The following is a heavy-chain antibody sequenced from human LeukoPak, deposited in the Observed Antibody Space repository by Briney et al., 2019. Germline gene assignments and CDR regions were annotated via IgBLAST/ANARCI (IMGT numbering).Heavy chain of an antibody. V-gene: IGHV3-21*01. J-gene: IGHJ4*02. D-gene: IGHD2-15*01. CDR1: GFTFSSYS. Sequence: GGSLRLSCAASGFTFSSYSMNWVRQAPGKGLEWVSSISSSSSYIYYADSVKGRFTIPRDNAKNSLYLQMDSLRAEDTAVYYCARDLPGYCSGGSCYTLFDYWGQGTLVTVSS. CDR2: ISSSSSYI. CDR3: ARDLPGYCSGGSCYTLFDY.